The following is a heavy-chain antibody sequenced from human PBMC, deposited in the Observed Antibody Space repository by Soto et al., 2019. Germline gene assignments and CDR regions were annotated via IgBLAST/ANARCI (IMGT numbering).Heavy chain of an antibody. Sequence: SETLSLTCAVYGGSFSGYYWSWIRQPPGKGLEWIGEINHSGSTNYNPSLKSRVTISVDTSKNQFSLKLSSVTAADTAVYYCARVGAGYCSGGSCYSDYWGQGTLVTVSS. D-gene: IGHD2-15*01. CDR1: GGSFSGYY. V-gene: IGHV4-34*01. CDR3: ARVGAGYCSGGSCYSDY. J-gene: IGHJ4*02. CDR2: INHSGST.